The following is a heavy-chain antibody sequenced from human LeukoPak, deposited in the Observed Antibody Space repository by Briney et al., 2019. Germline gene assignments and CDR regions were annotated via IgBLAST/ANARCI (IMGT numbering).Heavy chain of an antibody. D-gene: IGHD2-2*01. J-gene: IGHJ3*02. CDR3: ARGVCGTSCYGAEAFDI. CDR2: INPNSGGT. Sequence: ASVKVSCKASGYTFTSYGISWVRQAPGQGLEWMGWINPNSGGTNYAQKFQGRVTMTRDTSISTAYMELSRLRSDDTAVYYCARGVCGTSCYGAEAFDIWGQGTMVTVSS. CDR1: GYTFTSYG. V-gene: IGHV1-2*02.